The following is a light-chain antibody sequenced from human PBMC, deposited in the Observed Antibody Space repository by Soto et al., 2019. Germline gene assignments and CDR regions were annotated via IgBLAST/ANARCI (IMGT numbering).Light chain of an antibody. CDR3: QQYGSSIT. CDR1: QSVKNGY. V-gene: IGKV3-20*01. J-gene: IGKJ5*01. CDR2: GAS. Sequence: EIVLTQSPGTLSLSPGERATLSCRGSQSVKNGYLAWYQHKPGQAPRLLIYGASSRATGIPDRFRGSGSGTDFTLTINRLEPEDFAVYYCQQYGSSITFGQGTRLEIK.